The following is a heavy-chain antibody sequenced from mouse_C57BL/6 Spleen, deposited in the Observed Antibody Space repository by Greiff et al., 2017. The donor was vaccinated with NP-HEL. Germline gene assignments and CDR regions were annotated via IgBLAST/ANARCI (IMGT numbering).Heavy chain of an antibody. CDR2: INPSNGGT. CDR1: GYTFTSYW. Sequence: VQLQQSGTELVKPGPSVKLSCKASGYTFTSYWMHWVKQRPGQGLEWIGNINPSNGGTNYNEKFKSKATLTVDKSSSTAYMQLSSLTSEDSAVYYCARSRGYDYDPWFAYWGQGTLVTVSA. CDR3: ARSRGYDYDPWFAY. D-gene: IGHD2-4*01. V-gene: IGHV1-53*01. J-gene: IGHJ3*01.